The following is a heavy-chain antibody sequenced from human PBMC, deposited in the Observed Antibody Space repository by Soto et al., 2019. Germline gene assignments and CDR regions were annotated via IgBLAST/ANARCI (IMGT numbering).Heavy chain of an antibody. CDR1: GDSVSSNSAS. J-gene: IGHJ6*02. Sequence: PSQTLSLTCAISGDSVSSNSASWNGIRQSPSRGLEWLGRTYYRSKWYNDYAVSVKSRITINPDTSKNQFSLQLNSVTPEDTAVYYCANLGVWFGENYGMDVWGQGTTVTVS. D-gene: IGHD3-10*01. CDR2: TYYRSKWYN. CDR3: ANLGVWFGENYGMDV. V-gene: IGHV6-1*01.